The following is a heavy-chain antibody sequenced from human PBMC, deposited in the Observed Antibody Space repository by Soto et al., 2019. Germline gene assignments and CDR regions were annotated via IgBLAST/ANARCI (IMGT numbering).Heavy chain of an antibody. V-gene: IGHV3-23*01. J-gene: IGHJ3*02. CDR1: GFTFSSYT. D-gene: IGHD3-10*01. CDR3: AKAGGYMYDAFDI. CDR2: ISVGATRT. Sequence: GGSLRLSCAASGFTFSSYTMSWVRQAPGKGLEWVSGISVGATRTYYADSVKGRFSISRDDSKNTLSLQMNSLRGDDTAVYYCAKAGGYMYDAFDIWGQGTMVTVSS.